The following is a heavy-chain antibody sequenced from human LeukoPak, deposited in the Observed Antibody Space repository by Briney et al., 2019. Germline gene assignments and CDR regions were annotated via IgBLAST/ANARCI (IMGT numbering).Heavy chain of an antibody. D-gene: IGHD3-22*01. CDR2: IYYSGST. CDR1: GGSISSSSYY. Sequence: SETLSLTCTVSGGSISSSSYYWGWIRQPPGKGLEWIGSIYYSGSTYYNPSLKSRVTISVDTSKNQFSLKLSSVTAADTAVYYCARAPEMIVVVRGGNFNYWGQGTLVTVSS. CDR3: ARAPEMIVVVRGGNFNY. J-gene: IGHJ4*02. V-gene: IGHV4-39*01.